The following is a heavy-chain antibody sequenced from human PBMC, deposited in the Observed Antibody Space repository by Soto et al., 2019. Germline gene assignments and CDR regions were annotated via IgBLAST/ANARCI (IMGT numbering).Heavy chain of an antibody. J-gene: IGHJ6*02. Sequence: PSETLSLTCTVSGGSISSYYWSWIRQPPGKGLEWIGYIYYSGSTNYNPSLKSRVTISVDTSKNQFSLRLSSVTAADTAVYYCARDGCTNGVCYRQPYYYGMDVWGQGTTVTVSS. CDR3: ARDGCTNGVCYRQPYYYGMDV. D-gene: IGHD2-8*01. CDR1: GGSISSYY. V-gene: IGHV4-59*01. CDR2: IYYSGST.